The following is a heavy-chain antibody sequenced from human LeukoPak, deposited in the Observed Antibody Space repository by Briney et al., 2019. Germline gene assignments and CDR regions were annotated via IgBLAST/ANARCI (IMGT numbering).Heavy chain of an antibody. J-gene: IGHJ6*03. Sequence: ASVKVSCKASGYSFTSHYMHWVRQAPGQGLEWMGLINPSGSSKLYAQKFQGRVTMTRDMSTTTDYMELSSLRSEDTAVYYCARGPEGYYYYYYMDVWGKGTTVTVSS. CDR1: GYSFTSHY. V-gene: IGHV1-46*01. CDR2: INPSGSSK. CDR3: ARGPEGYYYYYYMDV.